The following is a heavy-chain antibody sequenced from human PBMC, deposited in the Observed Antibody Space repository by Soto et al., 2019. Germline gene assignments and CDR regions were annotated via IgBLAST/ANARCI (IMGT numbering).Heavy chain of an antibody. Sequence: QLQESGSGLVEPSQTLSLTCVVSGVAISNGGYSWSWIRQTPGKGLEGIGYIYHTGVTNYNPSFNSRVTLSVHKSKTHFSLRLTSVTAADSALYFCPRGGLYRTGAFDKWGQGTQVTVSS. D-gene: IGHD1-26*01. CDR3: PRGGLYRTGAFDK. J-gene: IGHJ3*02. CDR1: GVAISNGGYS. V-gene: IGHV4-30-2*01. CDR2: IYHTGVT.